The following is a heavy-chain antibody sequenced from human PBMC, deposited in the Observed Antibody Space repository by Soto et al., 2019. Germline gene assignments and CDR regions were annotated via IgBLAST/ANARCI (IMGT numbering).Heavy chain of an antibody. J-gene: IGHJ4*02. CDR2: IYYSGST. Sequence: SETLSLTCTVSGGSISSSSYYWGWIRQPPGKGLEWIGSIYYSGSTYYNPSLKSRVTISVDTSKNQFSLKLSSVTAADTAVYYCARRVDYDFWSGSFDYWGQGTLVT. CDR1: GGSISSSSYY. V-gene: IGHV4-39*01. D-gene: IGHD3-3*01. CDR3: ARRVDYDFWSGSFDY.